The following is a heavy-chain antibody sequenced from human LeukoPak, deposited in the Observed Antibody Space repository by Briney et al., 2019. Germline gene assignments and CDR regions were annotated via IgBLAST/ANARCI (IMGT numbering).Heavy chain of an antibody. CDR2: INHSGST. D-gene: IGHD3-10*01. CDR1: GGSFSGYY. CDR3: AAYYYGSGSRNWFDP. Sequence: SETLSLTCAVYGGSFSGYYWSWIRQPPGKGLEWIGEINHSGSTNYNPSLKSRVTISVDTSKNQFSLKLSSVTAADTAVYYCAAYYYGSGSRNWFDPWGQGTLVTVSS. V-gene: IGHV4-34*01. J-gene: IGHJ5*02.